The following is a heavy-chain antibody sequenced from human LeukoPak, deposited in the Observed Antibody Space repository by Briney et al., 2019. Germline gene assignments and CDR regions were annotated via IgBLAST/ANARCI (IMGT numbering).Heavy chain of an antibody. CDR1: GYSFTSYW. Sequence: GESLKISCKGSGYSFTSYWIGWVRQMPGEGLEWMGIIYPGDSDTRYSPSFQGQVTISADKSISTAYLQWSSLKASDTAMYYCARLWFGEETAYYFDYWGQGTLVTVSS. J-gene: IGHJ4*02. D-gene: IGHD3-10*01. CDR2: IYPGDSDT. V-gene: IGHV5-51*01. CDR3: ARLWFGEETAYYFDY.